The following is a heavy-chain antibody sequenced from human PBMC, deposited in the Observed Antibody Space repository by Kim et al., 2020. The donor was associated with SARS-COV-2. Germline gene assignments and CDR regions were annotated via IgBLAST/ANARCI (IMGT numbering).Heavy chain of an antibody. Sequence: YAASVKGRFTISRDDSKSIAYLQMNSLKTEDTAVYYCTGHSGSYPAGFDYWGQGTLVTVSS. V-gene: IGHV3-49*02. J-gene: IGHJ4*02. D-gene: IGHD1-26*01. CDR3: TGHSGSYPAGFDY.